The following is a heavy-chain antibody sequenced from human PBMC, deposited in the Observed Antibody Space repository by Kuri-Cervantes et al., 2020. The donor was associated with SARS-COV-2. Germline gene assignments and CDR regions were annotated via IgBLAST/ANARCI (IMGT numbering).Heavy chain of an antibody. CDR2: ISAYNGNT. J-gene: IGHJ6*02. Sequence: ASVKVSCKAAGYTFTSYGISGVGQAPGQGLEWMGWISAYNGNTINAQKLQGRVTMTTDTSTSTAYMALRSLRSDDTAVYYCARRWELDYYYYGMDVWGQGTTVTVSS. CDR3: ARRWELDYYYYGMDV. CDR1: GYTFTSYG. V-gene: IGHV1-18*04. D-gene: IGHD1-26*01.